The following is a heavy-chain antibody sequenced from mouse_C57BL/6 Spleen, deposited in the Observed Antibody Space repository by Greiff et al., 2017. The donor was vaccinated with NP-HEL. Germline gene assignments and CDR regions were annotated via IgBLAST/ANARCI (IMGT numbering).Heavy chain of an antibody. CDR3: VRANWDYWYFDV. Sequence: EVMLVESGGGLVQPKGSLKLSCAASGFSFNTYAMNWVRQAPGKGLEWVARIRSKSNNYASYYADSVKDRFTISRDDSESMLYLQMNNLKTEDTAMYYCVRANWDYWYFDVWGTGTTVTVSS. J-gene: IGHJ1*03. CDR2: IRSKSNNYAS. D-gene: IGHD4-1*01. V-gene: IGHV10-1*01. CDR1: GFSFNTYA.